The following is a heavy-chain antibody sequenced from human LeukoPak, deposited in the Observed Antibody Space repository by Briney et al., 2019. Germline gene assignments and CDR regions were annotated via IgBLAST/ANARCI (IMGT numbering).Heavy chain of an antibody. CDR3: ARGQLAVACSEYFQH. V-gene: IGHV4-61*02. Sequence: SETLSLTCTVSGGSISSGSYYWSWIRQPAGKGLEWIGRIYTSGSTNYNPSLKSRVTISVDTSKNQFSLKLSSVTAADTAVYYCARGQLAVACSEYFQHWGQGTLVTVTS. D-gene: IGHD6-19*01. J-gene: IGHJ1*01. CDR1: GGSISSGSYY. CDR2: IYTSGST.